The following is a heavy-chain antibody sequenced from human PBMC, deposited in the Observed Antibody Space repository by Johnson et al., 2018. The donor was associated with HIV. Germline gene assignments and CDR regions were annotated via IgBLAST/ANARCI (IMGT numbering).Heavy chain of an antibody. J-gene: IGHJ3*02. CDR1: EFAFSSYD. CDR3: ARARGQLTRGDDAFDI. Sequence: ASEFAFSSYDMHWVRQAPGKGLEWVSSIGTAGDTSYSGSVKGRFTISRENARNSLYLQMNSLRGEDTALYYCARARGQLTRGDDAFDIWGQGTMVTVSS. D-gene: IGHD6-13*01. CDR2: IGTAGDT. V-gene: IGHV3-13*01.